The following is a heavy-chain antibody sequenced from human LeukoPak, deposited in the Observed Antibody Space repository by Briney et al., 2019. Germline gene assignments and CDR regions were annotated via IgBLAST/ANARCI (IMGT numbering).Heavy chain of an antibody. Sequence: PGGSLRLSCAASGFTFSSYEMNWVRQAPGKGLEWVSYISSSGSTIYYADSVKGRFTISRDNAKNSLYLQMNSLRAEDTAVYYCARGFEVIADSSGYDYWGQGILVIVSS. J-gene: IGHJ4*02. CDR1: GFTFSSYE. V-gene: IGHV3-48*03. CDR2: ISSSGSTI. D-gene: IGHD3-22*01. CDR3: ARGFEVIADSSGYDY.